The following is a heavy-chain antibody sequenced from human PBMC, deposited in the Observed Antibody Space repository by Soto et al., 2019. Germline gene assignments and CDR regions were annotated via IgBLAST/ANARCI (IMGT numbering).Heavy chain of an antibody. J-gene: IGHJ3*02. Sequence: GGSLRLSCAASGFTFSSYSMNWVRQAPGKGLEWVSYISSSSSTIYYADSVKGRFTISRDNAKNSLYLQMNSLRDEDTAVYYCARAKTTELGYCSSTSCYDAFDIWGQGTMVTVSS. CDR3: ARAKTTELGYCSSTSCYDAFDI. D-gene: IGHD2-2*01. CDR2: ISSSSSTI. V-gene: IGHV3-48*02. CDR1: GFTFSSYS.